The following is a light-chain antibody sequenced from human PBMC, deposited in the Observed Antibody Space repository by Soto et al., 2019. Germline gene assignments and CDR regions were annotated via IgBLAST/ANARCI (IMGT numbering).Light chain of an antibody. J-gene: IGKJ5*01. CDR3: QQSYTTPIT. Sequence: DIQMTQSPSSLSASVGDRVIITCRASQTISSHLNWYQQKPGKAPNLLVYAASSLQSGVPPRFTGSGSGTDFTLTISSLQPEDFATYFCQQSYTTPITFGQGTRLEIK. CDR2: AAS. V-gene: IGKV1-39*01. CDR1: QTISSH.